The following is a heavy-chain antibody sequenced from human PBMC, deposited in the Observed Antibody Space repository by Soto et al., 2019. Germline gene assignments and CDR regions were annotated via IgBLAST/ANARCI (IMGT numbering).Heavy chain of an antibody. CDR1: GDSISGSY. V-gene: IGHV4-59*01. CDR2: VYYTGST. D-gene: IGHD3-16*01. CDR3: ARSDAVPGAHIDY. J-gene: IGHJ4*02. Sequence: PSETLSLTCSVSGDSISGSYWSWIGQYPGRGLEWLGYVYYTGSTNYSPSLRSRVSISVDTSKNEFSLRLSSVTAADTAVYFCARSDAVPGAHIDYWGQGTQVTVSS.